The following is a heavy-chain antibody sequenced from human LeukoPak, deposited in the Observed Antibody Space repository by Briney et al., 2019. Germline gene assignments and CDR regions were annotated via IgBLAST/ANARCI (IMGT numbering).Heavy chain of an antibody. CDR1: GFTFSDYY. CDR2: ISSLSGTI. J-gene: IGHJ4*02. V-gene: IGHV3-11*04. D-gene: IGHD3-16*01. Sequence: AGGSLRLSCAASGFTFSDYYMSWIRQAPGKGLEWVSYISSLSGTINYADSVKGRFIISRDNAKNSMFLQMNSLKAEDTAVYYCVRDQGGAVSYWGQGTLVTVSS. CDR3: VRDQGGAVSY.